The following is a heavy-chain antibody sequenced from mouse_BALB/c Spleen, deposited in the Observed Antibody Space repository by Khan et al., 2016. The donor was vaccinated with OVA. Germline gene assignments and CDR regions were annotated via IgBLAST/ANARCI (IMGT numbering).Heavy chain of an antibody. CDR2: MYHGDGSN. CDR3: PGEGGPGVAGDY. V-gene: IGHV1S33*01. D-gene: IGHD2-3*01. CDR1: GYTFTSYD. Sequence: LQQSGPELVKPGTLVKISCQASGYTFTSYDRNWVKQRPGQGLEWIGWMYHGDGSNKYNEKFKGKATLTAAKSSSTAYMQLSSLTSDNSAFYFRPGEGGPGVAGDYWGQGTSVTVSS. J-gene: IGHJ4*01.